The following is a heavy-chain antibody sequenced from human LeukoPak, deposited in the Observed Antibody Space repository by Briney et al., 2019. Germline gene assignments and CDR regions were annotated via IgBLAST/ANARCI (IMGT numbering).Heavy chain of an antibody. CDR1: GFTFSSYG. J-gene: IGHJ3*02. CDR3: AKPVSPLKYYYGSGSYDDAFDI. CDR2: ISYDGSNE. D-gene: IGHD3-10*01. Sequence: GGSLRLSCAASGFTFSSYGMHWVRQAPGKGLEWVAVISYDGSNEYYADSVKGRFTISRDNSKNTLYLQMNSLRAEDTAVYYCAKPVSPLKYYYGSGSYDDAFDIWGQGTMVTVSS. V-gene: IGHV3-30*18.